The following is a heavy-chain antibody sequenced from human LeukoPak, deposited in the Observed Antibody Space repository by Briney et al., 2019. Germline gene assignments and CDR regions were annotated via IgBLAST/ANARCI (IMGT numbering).Heavy chain of an antibody. CDR3: ARGYAGIDY. CDR1: GFTFSSSA. D-gene: IGHD5-12*01. V-gene: IGHV3-30-3*01. J-gene: IGHJ4*02. CDR2: ISYDGNSE. Sequence: GGSLRLSCAASGFTFSSSAMHWVRQAPGKGLEWVAVISYDGNSEYYADSVKGRFTISRDNSKNTLYLQMNSLRAEDTAVYYCARGYAGIDYWGQGTLVTVSS.